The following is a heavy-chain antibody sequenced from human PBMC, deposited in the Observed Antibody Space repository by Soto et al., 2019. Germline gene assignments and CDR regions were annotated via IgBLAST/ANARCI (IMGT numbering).Heavy chain of an antibody. CDR2: INGDGGDT. Sequence: EVQLVESGGGLVQPGGSLRLSCAASGFTFSSYWMHWVRQAPGKGLVWVSRINGDGGDTTHVDSVKGRFTISRDNAKNTLYLQMNRLRAEDTAVYYCARGASGSNFDSWGQGTLVTVSS. V-gene: IGHV3-74*01. CDR3: ARGASGSNFDS. D-gene: IGHD1-26*01. CDR1: GFTFSSYW. J-gene: IGHJ4*02.